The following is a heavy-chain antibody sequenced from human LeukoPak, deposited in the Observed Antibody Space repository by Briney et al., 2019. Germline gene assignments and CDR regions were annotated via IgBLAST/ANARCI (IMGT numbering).Heavy chain of an antibody. J-gene: IGHJ4*02. Sequence: KAGGSLRLSCAASGFSFSGYTMNWVRQAPGKGLEWVSSISSSGSDKYYADSVKGRFTISRDNAKNSLYLQMNSLRVEDTAVYYCAAQGGFDYWGQGTLVTVSS. CDR1: GFSFSGYT. D-gene: IGHD3-16*01. CDR2: ISSSGSDK. CDR3: AAQGGFDY. V-gene: IGHV3-21*06.